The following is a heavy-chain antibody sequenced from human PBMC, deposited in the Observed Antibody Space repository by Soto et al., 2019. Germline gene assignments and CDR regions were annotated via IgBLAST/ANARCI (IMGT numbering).Heavy chain of an antibody. CDR3: AKDRTYSGSSSFDY. CDR1: GFTFNSCG. Sequence: QVQLVESGGGVAQPGRSLRLSCAASGFTFNSCGMHWVRQAPGKGLEWVAVISYDGSNKYYADSVKGRFTISRDNSKNTLELQMNSLRAEDKAVYYCAKDRTYSGSSSFDYWGQGTLVTVSS. D-gene: IGHD1-26*01. J-gene: IGHJ4*02. V-gene: IGHV3-30*18. CDR2: ISYDGSNK.